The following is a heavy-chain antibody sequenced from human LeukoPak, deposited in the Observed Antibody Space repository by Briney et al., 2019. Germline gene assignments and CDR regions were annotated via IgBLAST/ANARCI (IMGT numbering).Heavy chain of an antibody. CDR2: INWNGDRT. V-gene: IGHV3-43*01. Sequence: GGSLRLSCAASGFTFDDYTMHWVRQPQGKGLEWDPLINWNGDRTYYADSVKGRFTISRDNSKNSLYFQMNSLRTEDTALYYCAKDLVGGARSLDYWGQGTLVTVSS. CDR1: GFTFDDYT. J-gene: IGHJ4*02. CDR3: AKDLVGGARSLDY. D-gene: IGHD2-15*01.